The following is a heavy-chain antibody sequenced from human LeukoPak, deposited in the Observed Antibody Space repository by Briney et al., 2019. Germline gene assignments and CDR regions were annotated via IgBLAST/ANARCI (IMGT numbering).Heavy chain of an antibody. CDR2: ISGSGGST. V-gene: IGHV3-23*01. D-gene: IGHD6-13*01. Sequence: AGGSLRLSCAASGFTFSSYAMSWVRQAPGKGLEWVSAISGSGGSTYYADSVKGRFTISRDNSKNTLYLQMNSLRAEDTAVYYCAKDGRGEQQLADEYFQHWGQGTLVTVSS. CDR1: GFTFSSYA. J-gene: IGHJ1*01. CDR3: AKDGRGEQQLADEYFQH.